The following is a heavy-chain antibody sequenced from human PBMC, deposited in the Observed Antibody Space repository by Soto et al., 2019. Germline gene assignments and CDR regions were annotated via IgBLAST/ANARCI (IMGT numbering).Heavy chain of an antibody. CDR2: IYYSGST. J-gene: IGHJ4*02. Sequence: SETLSLTCTVSGASVNSGDYYWSWVRQPPGRGLEWIGYIYYSGSTYYNPSLKSRVTISVDTSKNQFSLKLSSVTAADTAVYYCARRAYYDFWSGYEFDYWGQGTLVTVSS. V-gene: IGHV4-30-4*01. CDR3: ARRAYYDFWSGYEFDY. CDR1: GASVNSGDYY. D-gene: IGHD3-3*01.